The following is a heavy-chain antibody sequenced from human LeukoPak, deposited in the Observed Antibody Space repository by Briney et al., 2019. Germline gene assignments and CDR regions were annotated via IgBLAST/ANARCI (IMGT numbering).Heavy chain of an antibody. J-gene: IGHJ3*02. V-gene: IGHV1-69*01. D-gene: IGHD1-26*01. CDR1: GRTFSSYA. CDR3: ARPVGSKDAFDI. Sequence: SVKVSCKASGRTFSSYAISWVRQAPGQGLEWMGGIIPIFGTANYAQKFQGRVTITADESTSTAYMEPSSLRSEDTAVYYCARPVGSKDAFDIWGQGTMVTVSS. CDR2: IIPIFGTA.